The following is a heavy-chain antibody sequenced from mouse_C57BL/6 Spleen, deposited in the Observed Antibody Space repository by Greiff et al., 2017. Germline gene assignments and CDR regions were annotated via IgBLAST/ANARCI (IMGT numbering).Heavy chain of an antibody. J-gene: IGHJ2*01. CDR1: GYTFTSYG. Sequence: VQRVESGAELARPGASVKLSCKASGYTFTSYGISWVKQRTGQGLEWIGEIYPRSGNTYYTEKFKGKATLTADKSSSTAYMELRSLTSADSAVYVCASWYGSSYVYYFDYWGQGTTLTVSS. CDR3: ASWYGSSYVYYFDY. CDR2: IYPRSGNT. V-gene: IGHV1-81*01. D-gene: IGHD1-1*01.